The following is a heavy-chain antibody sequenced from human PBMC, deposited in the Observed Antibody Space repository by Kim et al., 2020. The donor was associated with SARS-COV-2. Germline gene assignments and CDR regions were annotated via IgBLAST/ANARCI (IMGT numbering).Heavy chain of an antibody. D-gene: IGHD4-4*01. J-gene: IGHJ5*02. CDR3: ARWATTPRGWFDP. CDR1: GGSINDAGFY. V-gene: IGHV4-31*03. Sequence: SETLSLTCTVSGGSINDAGFYWSWVRQHPGMGLEWIAYIHYSAGAYYNPSLRSRVSISLDTSKNQFSLNLFSVTAADTAVYYCARWATTPRGWFDPWGQG. CDR2: IHYSAGA.